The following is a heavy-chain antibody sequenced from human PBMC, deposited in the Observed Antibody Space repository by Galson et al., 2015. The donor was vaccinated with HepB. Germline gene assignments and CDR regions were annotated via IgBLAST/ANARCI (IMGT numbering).Heavy chain of an antibody. Sequence: ETLSLTCTVSGGSISSSSYYWGWIRQPPGKGLEWIGSIYYSGSTYYNPSLKSRVTISVDTSKNQFSLKLSSVTAADTAVYYCARLEVDYYDSSGYQHYWGYFDYWGQGTLVTVSS. CDR1: GGSISSSSYY. CDR3: ARLEVDYYDSSGYQHYWGYFDY. CDR2: IYYSGST. J-gene: IGHJ4*02. V-gene: IGHV4-39*01. D-gene: IGHD3-22*01.